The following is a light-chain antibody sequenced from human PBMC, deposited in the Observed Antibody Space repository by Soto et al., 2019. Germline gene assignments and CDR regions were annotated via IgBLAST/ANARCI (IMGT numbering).Light chain of an antibody. CDR1: QSISSD. CDR3: HHYNHWPWT. Sequence: EIVMTQSPVTLSVSPGERATLSCRASQSISSDLAWYQLKPGQAPRLLIYVASTRATGVPARFTGSGSGTEFTLTISSLQSEEFAVYYCHHYNHWPWTFGQGTKVEIK. CDR2: VAS. V-gene: IGKV3-15*01. J-gene: IGKJ1*01.